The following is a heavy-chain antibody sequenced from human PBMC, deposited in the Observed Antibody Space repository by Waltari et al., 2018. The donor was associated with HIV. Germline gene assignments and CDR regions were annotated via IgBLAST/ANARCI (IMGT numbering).Heavy chain of an antibody. CDR2: IKQDGREK. V-gene: IGHV3-7*01. CDR1: GFIFSNYW. D-gene: IGHD2-2*01. J-gene: IGHJ4*02. Sequence: EVQLVESGGGLVQPGGSLRLSGVGCGFIFSNYWWTWVRQAPGKGLEWVSNIKQDGREKNYVDSVAGRFSISRDNANNSLYLQLNSLRDEDTAVYYCARVYSSTTGRALDYWGQGALVTVSS. CDR3: ARVYSSTTGRALDY.